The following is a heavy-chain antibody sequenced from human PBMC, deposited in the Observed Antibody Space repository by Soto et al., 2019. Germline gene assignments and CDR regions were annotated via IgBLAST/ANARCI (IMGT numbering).Heavy chain of an antibody. D-gene: IGHD6-13*01. Sequence: QVQLVQSGAEVKKPGSSVKVSCKASGGTFNSSGISWVRQAPGQGLEWMGGIIPIVGTADYAQKFQDRITITADEATSTAYMELSSLRAEDTAMYYCARDLYSAAAPGLTHWFFDLWGRGTLGTVSS. CDR1: GGTFNSSG. J-gene: IGHJ2*01. CDR2: IIPIVGTA. CDR3: ARDLYSAAAPGLTHWFFDL. V-gene: IGHV1-69*01.